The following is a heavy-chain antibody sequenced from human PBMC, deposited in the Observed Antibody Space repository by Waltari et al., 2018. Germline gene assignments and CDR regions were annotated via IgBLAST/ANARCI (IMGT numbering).Heavy chain of an antibody. CDR1: GFTFSSYA. CDR2: ISYDGSNK. D-gene: IGHD3-22*01. CDR3: ARGGHYYDSSGYYYGDAFDI. V-gene: IGHV3-30-3*01. Sequence: QVQLVESGGGVVQPGRSLRLSCAASGFTFSSYAMHWVRQAPGKGLEWVAVISYDGSNKYYADSVKGRFTISRDNSKNTLYLQMNSLRAEDTAVYYCARGGHYYDSSGYYYGDAFDIWGQGTMVTVSS. J-gene: IGHJ3*02.